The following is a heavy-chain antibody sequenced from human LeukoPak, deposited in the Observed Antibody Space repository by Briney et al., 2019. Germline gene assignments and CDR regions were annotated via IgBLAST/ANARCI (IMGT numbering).Heavy chain of an antibody. Sequence: PGGSLRLSCAVSGFIFSSDGMHWGRQAPGKGLEWVAAISYDESNKYYADSVKGRFTISRDNYKNTLYLQMNSLRTEDTAVYYCAKDRGSGSYPSPLFDYWGRGILVTVSS. V-gene: IGHV3-30*18. CDR1: GFIFSSDG. J-gene: IGHJ4*02. D-gene: IGHD3-10*01. CDR3: AKDRGSGSYPSPLFDY. CDR2: ISYDESNK.